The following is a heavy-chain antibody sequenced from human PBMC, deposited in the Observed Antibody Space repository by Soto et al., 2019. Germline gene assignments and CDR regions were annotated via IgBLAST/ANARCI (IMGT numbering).Heavy chain of an antibody. J-gene: IGHJ5*01. Sequence: GASVKVSCKASGYTFTTYYIHWVRQAPGQGLEWMGMINPSSGGTNYAQKFQGRVTMTRDTSTSTVYMELSSLTSDDTGVFYCAKGSALSSSWFLAERFLDPWGQGTLVTVSS. CDR2: INPSSGGT. CDR1: GYTFTTYY. D-gene: IGHD6-13*01. V-gene: IGHV1-46*01. CDR3: AKGSALSSSWFLAERFLDP.